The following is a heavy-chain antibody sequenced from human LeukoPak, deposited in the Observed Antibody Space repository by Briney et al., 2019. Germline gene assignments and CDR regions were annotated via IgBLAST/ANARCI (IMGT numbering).Heavy chain of an antibody. V-gene: IGHV4-39*07. D-gene: IGHD3-3*01. J-gene: IGHJ6*02. CDR3: ARCSYDFWSEAGYYYGMDV. Sequence: SETLSLTCTVSGGSISSSSYYWGWIRQPPGKGLEWIGSIYYSGSTYYNPSLKSRVTISVDTSKNQFSLKLSSVTAADTAVYYCARCSYDFWSEAGYYYGMDVWGQGTTVTVSS. CDR1: GGSISSSSYY. CDR2: IYYSGST.